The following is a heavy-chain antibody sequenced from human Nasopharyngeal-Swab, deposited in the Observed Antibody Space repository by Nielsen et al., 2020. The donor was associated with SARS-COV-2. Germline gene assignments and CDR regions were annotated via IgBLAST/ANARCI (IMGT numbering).Heavy chain of an antibody. CDR3: AGTSGDY. Sequence: GESLKISCAASGFTFSSYAMHWARQAPGKGLEWVAVISYDGSNKYYADSVKGRFTISRDNSKNTLYLQMNSLRAEDTAVYYCAGTSGDYWGQGTLVTVSS. J-gene: IGHJ4*02. V-gene: IGHV3-30-3*01. CDR1: GFTFSSYA. CDR2: ISYDGSNK.